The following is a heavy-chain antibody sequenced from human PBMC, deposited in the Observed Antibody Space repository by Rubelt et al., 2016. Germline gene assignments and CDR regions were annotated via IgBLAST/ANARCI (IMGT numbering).Heavy chain of an antibody. D-gene: IGHD2-8*01. Sequence: GGGLIQPGGSLRLSCVASGFAVSSNYMCWVRQAPGKGLEWVSLIYSSGNTLYADSVKGRFTISRDHSKNTLYLQMNSLRVEDTAVYYCARSLYDNNGYSGQGTLVTVSS. CDR2: IYSSGNT. CDR3: ARSLYDNNGY. J-gene: IGHJ4*02. CDR1: GFAVSSNY. V-gene: IGHV3-53*01.